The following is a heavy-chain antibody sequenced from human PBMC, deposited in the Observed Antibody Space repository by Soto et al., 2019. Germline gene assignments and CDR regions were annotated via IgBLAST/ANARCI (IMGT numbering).Heavy chain of an antibody. V-gene: IGHV3-30*09. CDR1: GFNFNRFA. Sequence: QVHMVESGGGLVQPGRSLRLTCTASGFNFNRFAIHWVRQAPGKGLEWVAVISYDGNNEYVAVPLRDRFAISRDNSQNTVFLHIDDVRVEDTARYYCARDPSSPYWRGPVDHWGQGSLVIVSS. J-gene: IGHJ4*02. CDR2: ISYDGNNE. CDR3: ARDPSSPYWRGPVDH. D-gene: IGHD2-21*01.